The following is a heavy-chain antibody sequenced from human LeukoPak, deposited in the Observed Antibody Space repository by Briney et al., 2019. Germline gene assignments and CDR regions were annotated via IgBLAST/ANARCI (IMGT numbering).Heavy chain of an antibody. Sequence: GGSLRLSCAASGFTFSSYSMNWVRQAPGKGLEWVTVISYDGSNKYYADSVKGRFTISRDNSKNTLYLQMNSLRAEDTAVYYCAKESYTDYDYVWGRYPDYWGQGTLVTVSS. CDR1: GFTFSSYS. CDR2: ISYDGSNK. D-gene: IGHD3-16*01. V-gene: IGHV3-30*18. J-gene: IGHJ4*02. CDR3: AKESYTDYDYVWGRYPDY.